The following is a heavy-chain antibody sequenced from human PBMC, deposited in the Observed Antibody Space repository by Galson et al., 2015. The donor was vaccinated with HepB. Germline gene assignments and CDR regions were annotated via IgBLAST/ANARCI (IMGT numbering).Heavy chain of an antibody. CDR3: ARRRGLDAFDI. CDR1: GGTFSSYA. CDR2: IIPIFGTA. V-gene: IGHV1-69*06. Sequence: SVKVSCKASGGTFSSYAISWVRQAPGQGLEWMGGIIPIFGTANYAQKFQGRVTITADKSTSTVYMELSSLRSEDTAVYYCARRRGLDAFDIWGQGTMVTVSS. J-gene: IGHJ3*02. D-gene: IGHD2-21*01.